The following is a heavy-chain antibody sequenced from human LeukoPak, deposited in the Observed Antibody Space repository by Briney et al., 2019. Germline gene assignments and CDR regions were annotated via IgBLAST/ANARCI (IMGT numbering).Heavy chain of an antibody. CDR3: AREAAAGAAIDY. CDR1: GGSISSGDYY. V-gene: IGHV4-30-4*01. CDR2: IYYSGST. J-gene: IGHJ4*02. D-gene: IGHD6-13*01. Sequence: SQTLSLTCTVSGGSISSGDYYWSWIRQPPGKGPEWIGYIYYSGSTYYNPSLKSRVTISVDTSKNQFSLKLSSVTAADTAVYYCAREAAAGAAIDYWGQGTLVTVSS.